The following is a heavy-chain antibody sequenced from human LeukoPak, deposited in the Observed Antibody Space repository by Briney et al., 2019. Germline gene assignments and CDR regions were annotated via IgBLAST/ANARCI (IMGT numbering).Heavy chain of an antibody. D-gene: IGHD3-10*01. V-gene: IGHV3-30-3*02. CDR2: ISYDGSNK. CDR3: ANENYYGSGSYADH. Sequence: RAGGSLRLSCAASGFTFSSYAMLWVRQAPGKGLEWVAVISYDGSNKYYADSVKGRFTISRDNSKNTLYLQMNSLRAEDTAVYYCANENYYGSGSYADHWGQGTLVTVSS. J-gene: IGHJ4*02. CDR1: GFTFSSYA.